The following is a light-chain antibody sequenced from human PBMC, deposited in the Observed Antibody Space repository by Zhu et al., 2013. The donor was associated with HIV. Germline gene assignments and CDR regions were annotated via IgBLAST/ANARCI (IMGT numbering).Light chain of an antibody. Sequence: DIQMTQSPSSLSASVGDRVTITCRASQNINNYLNWYQQKPGKAPTLLVYAASTTQSGVPSRFSGSGSGTEFSLTISSLQPEDFAVYYCQQYGSSPRTFGQGTKVEIK. V-gene: IGKV1-39*01. CDR1: QNINNY. CDR2: AAS. CDR3: QQYGSSPRT. J-gene: IGKJ1*01.